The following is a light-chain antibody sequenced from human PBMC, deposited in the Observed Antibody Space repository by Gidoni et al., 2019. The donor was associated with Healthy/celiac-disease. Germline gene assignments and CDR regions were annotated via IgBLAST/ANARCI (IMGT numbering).Light chain of an antibody. Sequence: DIVMTQSADPLSVSLREKATINSKSSQRVLYRSNNKKYLAWYQQKPGQPPKLIINGATTRESGVPGRCSGSGSGTDFTLTISSLQAEDVAVYYCQQYYSTPRTFGPGTKVDIK. CDR2: GAT. J-gene: IGKJ3*01. CDR1: QRVLYRSNNKKY. V-gene: IGKV4-1*01. CDR3: QQYYSTPRT.